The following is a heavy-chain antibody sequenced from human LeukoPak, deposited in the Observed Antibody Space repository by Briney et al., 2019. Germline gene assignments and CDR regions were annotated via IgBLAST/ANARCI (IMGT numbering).Heavy chain of an antibody. CDR2: ISGSGGSA. CDR3: AKRGVVIRVILVGFHKEAYYFDS. D-gene: IGHD3-22*01. V-gene: IGHV3-23*01. J-gene: IGHJ4*02. Sequence: GGSLRLPCAVSGITLSNYGMSWVRQAPGKGPEWVAGISGSGGSAYYADAVKGRFTISRDNPKNTLYLQMNSLRVEDTAVYFCAKRGVVIRVILVGFHKEAYYFDSWGQGALVTVSS. CDR1: GITLSNYG.